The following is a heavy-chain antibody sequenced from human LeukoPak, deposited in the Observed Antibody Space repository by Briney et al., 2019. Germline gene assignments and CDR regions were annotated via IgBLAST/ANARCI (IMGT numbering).Heavy chain of an antibody. J-gene: IGHJ3*02. D-gene: IGHD3-22*01. CDR2: IKSKTDGGTT. Sequence: GGSLRLSCAASGFTFSNAWMSWVRQAPGKGLEWVGRIKSKTDGGTTDYAAPVKGRFTISRDDSKNTLYLQMNSLKTEDTAVYHCTTDEITMIVVVISDDAFDIWGQGTMVTVSS. CDR1: GFTFSNAW. CDR3: TTDEITMIVVVISDDAFDI. V-gene: IGHV3-15*01.